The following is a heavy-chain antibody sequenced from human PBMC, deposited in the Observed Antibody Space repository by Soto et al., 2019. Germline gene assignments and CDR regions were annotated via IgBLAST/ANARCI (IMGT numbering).Heavy chain of an antibody. J-gene: IGHJ4*02. CDR2: IIPMFGTA. Sequence: QVQLVQSGAEVKKPESSVKVSCKAPGGTFSTYAISWVRQAPGQGLEWMGGIIPMFGTANYAQRFQDRVTITADESTNTVYMELSSVRSEDTAVYFCVSGIQRWLRRINNGYSGWGQGTLVTVSS. CDR1: GGTFSTYA. V-gene: IGHV1-69*12. CDR3: VSGIQRWLRRINNGYSG. D-gene: IGHD5-12*01.